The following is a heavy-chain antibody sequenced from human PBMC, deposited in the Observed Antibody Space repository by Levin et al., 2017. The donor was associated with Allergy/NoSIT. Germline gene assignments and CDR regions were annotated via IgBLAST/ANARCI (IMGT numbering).Heavy chain of an antibody. CDR3: ARQGYDILTGYYPYWYFDL. CDR1: GYSFTSYW. CDR2: IYPGDSDT. J-gene: IGHJ2*01. Sequence: SGESLKISCKGSGYSFTSYWIGWVRQMPGKGLEWMGIIYPGDSDTRYSPSFQGQVTISADKSISTAYLQWSSLKASDTAMYYCARQGYDILTGYYPYWYFDLWGRGTLVTVSS. D-gene: IGHD3-9*01. V-gene: IGHV5-51*01.